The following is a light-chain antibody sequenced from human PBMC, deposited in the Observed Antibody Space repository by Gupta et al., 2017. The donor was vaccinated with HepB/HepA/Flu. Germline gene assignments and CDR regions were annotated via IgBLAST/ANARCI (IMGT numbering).Light chain of an antibody. CDR3: QQSYSTPRT. J-gene: IGKJ1*01. CDR2: AAS. V-gene: IGKV1-39*01. Sequence: DIQMTKSPSSLSASVGDRVTITCRASQRISSYLNWYQQKPGKAPNLLIYAASSLQSGVPSRFSGSGSGTDFTLTISRLQLEDFATYYCQQSYSTPRTFGRGTEVEIK. CDR1: QRISSY.